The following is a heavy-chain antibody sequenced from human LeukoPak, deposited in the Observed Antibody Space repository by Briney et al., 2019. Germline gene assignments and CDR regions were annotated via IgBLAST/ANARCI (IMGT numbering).Heavy chain of an antibody. D-gene: IGHD3-10*01. CDR1: GYTFTSYA. CDR3: ARVAEMVRGVITDAFDI. Sequence: ASVKVSCKASGYTFTSYAMNWVRQAPGQGLEWMGWINTNTGNPTYAQGFTGRFVFSLDTSVSTAYLQISSLKAEDTAVYYCARVAEMVRGVITDAFDIWGQGTMVTVSS. CDR2: INTNTGNP. V-gene: IGHV7-4-1*02. J-gene: IGHJ3*02.